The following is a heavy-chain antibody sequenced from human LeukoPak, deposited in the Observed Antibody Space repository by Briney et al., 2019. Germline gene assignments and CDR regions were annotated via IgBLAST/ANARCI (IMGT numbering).Heavy chain of an antibody. CDR3: VKDNPLDY. J-gene: IGHJ4*02. CDR1: GFTFSNYG. CDR2: IRYDGNNK. Sequence: GGSLRLSRGASGFTFSNYGMLWVRQAPGKGLDWVAFIRYDGNNKLYADSVKGRFTISRDNSKITLYLHINSLRAEDTAVYYCVKDNPLDYWGQGTLVIVSS. V-gene: IGHV3-30*02. D-gene: IGHD1-14*01.